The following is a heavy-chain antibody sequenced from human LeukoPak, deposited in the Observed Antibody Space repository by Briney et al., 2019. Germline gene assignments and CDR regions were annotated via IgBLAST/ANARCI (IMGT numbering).Heavy chain of an antibody. V-gene: IGHV3-7*03. Sequence: PGGSLRLSCAASGFTFSSFWMIWVRQASGKGLEWVANIKEDGSVKNYVDSVKGRFTISRDNAKNSLFLQMNSLRAEDTAVYYCARERYGNYNWGQGTLVTVSS. CDR3: ARERYGNYN. CDR2: IKEDGSVK. J-gene: IGHJ4*02. D-gene: IGHD4-11*01. CDR1: GFTFSSFW.